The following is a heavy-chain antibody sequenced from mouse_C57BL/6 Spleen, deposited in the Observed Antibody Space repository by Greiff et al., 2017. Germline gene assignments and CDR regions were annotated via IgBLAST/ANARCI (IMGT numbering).Heavy chain of an antibody. V-gene: IGHV1-64*01. CDR1: GYTFTSYW. CDR3: AREGYGSSYEYFGV. J-gene: IGHJ1*03. D-gene: IGHD1-1*01. CDR2: IHPNSGST. Sequence: QVQLQQPGAELVKPGASVKLSCKASGYTFTSYWMHWVKQRPGQGLEWIGMIHPNSGSTNYNEKFKSKATLTVDKSSSTAYMQLSSLTSEDSAVYYCAREGYGSSYEYFGVWGTGTTVTVSS.